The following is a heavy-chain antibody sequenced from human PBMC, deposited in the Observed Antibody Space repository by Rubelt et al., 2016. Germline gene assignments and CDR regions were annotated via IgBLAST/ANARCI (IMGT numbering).Heavy chain of an antibody. Sequence: QVQLVQSGAEVKKPGASVKVSCKVSGYTLTELSMHWVRQAPGKGLAWMGGFDPDDGETIYAQKFQGRVTMTEDTSTDTAYMGLSSLGSEDTAVYYCATRSLWFGEIDRYFDYWGQGTLVTVSS. J-gene: IGHJ4*02. V-gene: IGHV1-24*01. D-gene: IGHD3-10*01. CDR1: GYTLTELS. CDR3: ATRSLWFGEIDRYFDY. CDR2: FDPDDGET.